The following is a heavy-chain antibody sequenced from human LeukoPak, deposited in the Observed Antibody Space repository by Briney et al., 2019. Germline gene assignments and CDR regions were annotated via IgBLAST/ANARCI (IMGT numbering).Heavy chain of an antibody. J-gene: IGHJ4*02. CDR1: GFTFSSYA. D-gene: IGHD5-18*01. CDR2: ISGSGGST. Sequence: PGGSLRLSSAASGFTFSSYAMSWVRQAPGKGLEWVPAISGSGGSTYYADSVKGRFTISRDNSKNTLYLQMNSLRAEDTAVYYCAKDLFLRIQLWLYDYWGQGTLVTVSS. V-gene: IGHV3-23*01. CDR3: AKDLFLRIQLWLYDY.